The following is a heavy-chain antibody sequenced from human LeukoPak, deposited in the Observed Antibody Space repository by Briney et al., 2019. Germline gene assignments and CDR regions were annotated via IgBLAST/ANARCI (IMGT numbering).Heavy chain of an antibody. D-gene: IGHD4-17*01. Sequence: PSETLSLTCAVYGGSFSGYYWSWIRQPPGKGLEWIGEINHSGSTNYNPSLKSRVTISVDTSKNQFSLKLSSVTAADTAVYYCARDRGDYGGNTAFDIWGQGTMVTVSS. CDR1: GGSFSGYY. J-gene: IGHJ3*02. CDR3: ARDRGDYGGNTAFDI. V-gene: IGHV4-34*01. CDR2: INHSGST.